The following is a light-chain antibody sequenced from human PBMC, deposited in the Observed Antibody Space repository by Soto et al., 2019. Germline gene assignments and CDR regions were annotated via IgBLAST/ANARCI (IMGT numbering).Light chain of an antibody. J-gene: IGKJ1*01. CDR1: QGIRID. CDR2: GAS. CDR3: LQHNSFPRT. V-gene: IGKV1-17*02. Sequence: DIQTTQSPSSLSASVGDTVTITCRASQGIRIDLGWFQQRPGKAPKLLIYGASSLQSGVPSRFSGSGYGTEFTLTISNLQPEDFATYYCLQHNSFPRTFGQGTKVDIK.